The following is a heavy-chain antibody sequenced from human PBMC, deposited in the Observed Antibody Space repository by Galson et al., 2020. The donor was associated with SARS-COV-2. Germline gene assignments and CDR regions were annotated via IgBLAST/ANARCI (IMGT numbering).Heavy chain of an antibody. J-gene: IGHJ4*02. D-gene: IGHD1-26*01. CDR1: SGSFRDYY. CDR3: ARGRLIGEHSCDY. CDR2: INNSGST. V-gene: IGHV4-34*01. Sequence: SETLSLTCAVYSGSFRDYYWSWVRQSPERGLEWIAEINNSGSTNYNPSLKSRVTISVDTSKDQFSLRLTSVTAADTAVYYCARGRLIGEHSCDYWGQGTPVTVSS.